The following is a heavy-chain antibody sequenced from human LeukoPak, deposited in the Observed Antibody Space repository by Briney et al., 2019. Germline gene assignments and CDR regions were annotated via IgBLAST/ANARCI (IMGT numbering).Heavy chain of an antibody. CDR2: ISYSGDN. CDR1: GDSRSPYY. CDR3: ARRTAYGSGFQH. J-gene: IGHJ1*01. D-gene: IGHD6-19*01. V-gene: IGHV4-59*08. Sequence: PSDTLSLTCTVSGDSRSPYYWSWFRQPPGKGLGLIRHISYSGDNHYNPSLKSQVTISVDTSKNQYSLLLSSVTAAGTAVYYCARRTAYGSGFQHWGKGTLVTVSS.